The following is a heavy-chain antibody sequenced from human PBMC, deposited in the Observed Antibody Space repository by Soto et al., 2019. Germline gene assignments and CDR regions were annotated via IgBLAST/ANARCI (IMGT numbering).Heavy chain of an antibody. Sequence: PSETLSLACTVSGGSISSDYWSWIRQPPGKGLGWIGYIYYSGSTNYNPSLKSRVTISVDTSKNQFSLKLSSVTAADTAVYYCARVKRGANCSGGSCDRGYFDYWGQGTLVTVSS. J-gene: IGHJ4*02. D-gene: IGHD2-15*01. V-gene: IGHV4-59*01. CDR2: IYYSGST. CDR1: GGSISSDY. CDR3: ARVKRGANCSGGSCDRGYFDY.